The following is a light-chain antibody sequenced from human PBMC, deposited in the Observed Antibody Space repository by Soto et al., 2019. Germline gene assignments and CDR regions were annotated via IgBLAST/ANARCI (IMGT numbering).Light chain of an antibody. Sequence: QSVLAQPASVSGSPGQSITISCTGSSSDVGGYNYVSWYQQYPGKAPSLTIYEVSNRPSGVSDRFSGSKSGNTASLTISGLQAEDEADYYCSSYTSSYIYVFGTGTKVTV. CDR1: SSDVGGYNY. CDR2: EVS. CDR3: SSYTSSYIYV. J-gene: IGLJ1*01. V-gene: IGLV2-14*01.